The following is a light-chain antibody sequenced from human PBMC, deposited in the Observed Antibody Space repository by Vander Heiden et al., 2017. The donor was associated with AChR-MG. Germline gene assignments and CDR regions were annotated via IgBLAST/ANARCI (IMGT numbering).Light chain of an antibody. CDR1: GSDVGTYNF. J-gene: IGLJ2*01. V-gene: IGLV2-8*01. CDR2: EVN. CDR3: SSYASSNNVI. Sequence: QSALTQPPSASGSPVQSVAISSTGTGSDVGTYNFVSCYQLQPGKAPKLRLYEVNKRPSGVPDRVSGSKSGKTASLTVSRLQAEDEAVDYCSSYASSNNVICGGGTKLT.